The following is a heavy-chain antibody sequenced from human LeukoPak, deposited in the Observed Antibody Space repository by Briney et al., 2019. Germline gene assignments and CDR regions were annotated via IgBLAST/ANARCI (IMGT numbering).Heavy chain of an antibody. D-gene: IGHD3-22*01. CDR1: GDSVSRSDSY. V-gene: IGHV4-39*01. CDR2: IYYSGRT. J-gene: IGHJ1*01. CDR3: ARRRYYDGSGYLE. Sequence: SETLSLTCSVSGDSVSRSDSYWDWIRQPPGKGLEWIGTIYYSGRTYYSPSPKSRVTMSVDPSNDQFSLNLRSVTAADTALYYCARRRYYDGSGYLEWGQGTLLSVSS.